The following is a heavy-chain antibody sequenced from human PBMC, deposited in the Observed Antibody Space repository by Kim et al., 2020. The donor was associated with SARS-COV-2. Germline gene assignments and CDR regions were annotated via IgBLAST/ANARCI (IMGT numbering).Heavy chain of an antibody. CDR1: GGSISSGSYY. V-gene: IGHV4-61*02. CDR2: IYTSGST. D-gene: IGHD3-10*01. J-gene: IGHJ6*02. CDR3: ASIPRGPGGMDV. Sequence: SETLSLTCTVSGGSISSGSYYWSWIRQPAGKGLEWIGRIYTSGSTNYNPSLKSRVTISVDTSKNQFSLKLSSVTAADTAVYYCASIPRGPGGMDVWGQGTTATVSS.